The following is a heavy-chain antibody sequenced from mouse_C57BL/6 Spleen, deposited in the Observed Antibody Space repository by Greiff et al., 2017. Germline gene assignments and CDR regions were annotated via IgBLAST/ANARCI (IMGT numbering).Heavy chain of an antibody. CDR3: ARSSYDYDAMDY. V-gene: IGHV1-42*01. D-gene: IGHD6-5*01. J-gene: IGHJ4*01. Sequence: VQLKESGPELVKPGASVKISCKASGYSFTGYYMNWVKQSPEKSLEWIGEINPSTGGTTYNQKFKAKATLTVDKSSSTAYMQLKSLTSEDSAVYYCARSSYDYDAMDYWGQGTSVTVSS. CDR1: GYSFTGYY. CDR2: INPSTGGT.